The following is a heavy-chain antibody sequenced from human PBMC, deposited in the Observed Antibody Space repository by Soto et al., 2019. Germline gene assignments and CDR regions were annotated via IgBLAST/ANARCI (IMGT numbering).Heavy chain of an antibody. CDR1: GFTFSSYS. V-gene: IGHV3-48*01. CDR3: ARPAQDPYYYYYYMDV. Sequence: EVQLVESGGGLVQPGGSLRLSCAASGFTFSSYSMNWVRQAPGKGLEWVSYISSSSSTIYYADSVKGRFTISRDNAKNSLYLQMNSLRAEDTAVYYCARPAQDPYYYYYYMDVWGKGTTVTVSS. CDR2: ISSSSSTI. J-gene: IGHJ6*03.